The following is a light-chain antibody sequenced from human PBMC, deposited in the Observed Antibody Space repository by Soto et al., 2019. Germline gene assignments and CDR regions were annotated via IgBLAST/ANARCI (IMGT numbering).Light chain of an antibody. CDR3: QQRSTWPLT. Sequence: EIVLTQSPATLSLSPGERATLSCRASQSVGSYFAWYQQKPGQAPRLLIYDASNRATGIPARFSGSVSGTDFTLTISSLESEDFAVYYCQQRSTWPLTFGQGTKVEIK. J-gene: IGKJ1*01. CDR1: QSVGSY. V-gene: IGKV3-11*01. CDR2: DAS.